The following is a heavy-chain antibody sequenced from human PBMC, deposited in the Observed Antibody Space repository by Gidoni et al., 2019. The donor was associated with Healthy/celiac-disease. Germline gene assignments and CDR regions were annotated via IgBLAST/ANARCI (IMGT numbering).Heavy chain of an antibody. CDR2: ISGRGGST. V-gene: IGHV3-23*01. J-gene: IGHJ4*02. CDR1: GFTFTSYA. Sequence: ELQLLASGGCLVQPGGSLRLSCAASGFTFTSYAMSWVRQAPGKGPEWVAGISGRGGSTDYADAVKGRFNISRDNSKNTLYLQMNSLRAEDTAVYYCAKGYLGYCSGGSCYPFDYWGQGTLVTVSS. D-gene: IGHD2-15*01. CDR3: AKGYLGYCSGGSCYPFDY.